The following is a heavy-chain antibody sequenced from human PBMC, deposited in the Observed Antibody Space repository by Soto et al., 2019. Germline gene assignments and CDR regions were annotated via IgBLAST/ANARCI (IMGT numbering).Heavy chain of an antibody. D-gene: IGHD3-10*01. CDR1: GGTFSRYA. CDR2: IVPIYGTR. J-gene: IGHJ6*02. CDR3: ARHLDYYGSGSHYYYGLGV. Sequence: SSVKVSCKASGGTFSRYAFSWVRQAPGQGLEWMGGIVPIYGTRGFAQKFQGRLTITADEPTRTAYMELSSLRSEDTAVYYCARHLDYYGSGSHYYYGLGVWGQGTTVTVSS. V-gene: IGHV1-69*13.